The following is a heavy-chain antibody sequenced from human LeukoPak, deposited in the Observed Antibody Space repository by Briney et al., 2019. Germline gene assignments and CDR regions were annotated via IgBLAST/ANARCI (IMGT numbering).Heavy chain of an antibody. CDR2: LYSGGST. CDR1: GFIVSSNY. D-gene: IGHD6-13*01. Sequence: TGGSLRLSCAVSGFIVSSNYMTWVRQAPGKGLEWVSALYSGGSTHYADSVKGRFTISRDNSKNTLYLQMSSLSTEDTAVYYCARDMIAATARWGQGTLVTVSS. V-gene: IGHV3-53*01. J-gene: IGHJ4*02. CDR3: ARDMIAATAR.